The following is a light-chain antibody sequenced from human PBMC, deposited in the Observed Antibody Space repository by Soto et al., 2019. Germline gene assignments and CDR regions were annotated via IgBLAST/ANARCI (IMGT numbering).Light chain of an antibody. V-gene: IGKV2-30*01. J-gene: IGKJ1*01. Sequence: DVVVTQSPLSLPVTLGQPASPSCRSSQSLVFSDGNTFLNGFQQRPGPSPRRLIYKVSNRDSGVPDRFSGSGSGTNFTLKISSXXXEDVGVYYCMQSTHWPPTFGQGTKVEIX. CDR2: KVS. CDR1: QSLVFSDGNTF. CDR3: MQSTHWPPT.